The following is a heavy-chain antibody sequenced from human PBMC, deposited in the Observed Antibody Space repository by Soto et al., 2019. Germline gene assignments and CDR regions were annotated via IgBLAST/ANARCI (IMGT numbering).Heavy chain of an antibody. CDR1: GYTLTELS. V-gene: IGHV1-24*01. CDR3: AGDVDSSSAHGVWFDP. Sequence: ASVKVSCKVSGYTLTELSMHWVRQAPGNGLEWMGGFDPEDGETIYAQKFQGRVTMTEDTSTDTAYMELSSLRSDDTAVYYCAGDVDSSSAHGVWFDPWGQGTLVTVS. J-gene: IGHJ5*02. CDR2: FDPEDGET. D-gene: IGHD6-13*01.